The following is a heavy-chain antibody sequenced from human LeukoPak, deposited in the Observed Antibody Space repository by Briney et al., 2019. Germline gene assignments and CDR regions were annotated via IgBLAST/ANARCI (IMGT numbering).Heavy chain of an antibody. Sequence: GGSLRLSCAASGFTVSSNYMSWVRQAPGKGLEWASVIYSGGSTYYADSVKGRFTISRDNSKNTLYLQMNSLRAEDTAVYYCARILRGYSYGNCFDYWGQGTLVTVSS. CDR1: GFTVSSNY. CDR2: IYSGGST. D-gene: IGHD5-18*01. CDR3: ARILRGYSYGNCFDY. J-gene: IGHJ4*02. V-gene: IGHV3-53*01.